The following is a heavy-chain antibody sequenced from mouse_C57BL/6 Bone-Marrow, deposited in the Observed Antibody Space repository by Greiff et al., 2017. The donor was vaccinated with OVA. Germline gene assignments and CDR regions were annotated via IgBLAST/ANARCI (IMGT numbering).Heavy chain of an antibody. CDR1: GYTFTNYW. Sequence: QVQLKQSGAELVRPGTSVKMSCKASGYTFTNYWIGWAKQRPGHGLEWIGDIYPGGGYTNYNEKFKGKATLTADKSSSTAYMQFSSLTSEDSAIYYGARESPYYYGSRGWYFDVWGTGTTVTVSS. CDR2: IYPGGGYT. J-gene: IGHJ1*03. V-gene: IGHV1-63*01. CDR3: ARESPYYYGSRGWYFDV. D-gene: IGHD1-1*01.